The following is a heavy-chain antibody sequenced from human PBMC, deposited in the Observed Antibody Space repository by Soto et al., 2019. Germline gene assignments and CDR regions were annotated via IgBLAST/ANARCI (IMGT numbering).Heavy chain of an antibody. D-gene: IGHD6-13*01. CDR1: GGSISSYY. J-gene: IGHJ4*02. V-gene: IGHV4-59*01. Sequence: SETLSLTCTVSGGSISSYYWSWIRQPPGKGLEWIGYIYYSGSTNYNPSLKSRVTKSVDTSKNQFSLKLSSVTAADTAVYYCAREESSSSFDYWGQGTLVTVSS. CDR2: IYYSGST. CDR3: AREESSSSFDY.